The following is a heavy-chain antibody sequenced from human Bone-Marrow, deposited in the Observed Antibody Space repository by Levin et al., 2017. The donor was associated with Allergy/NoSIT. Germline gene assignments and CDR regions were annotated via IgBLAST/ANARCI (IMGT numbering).Heavy chain of an antibody. V-gene: IGHV2-5*02. CDR1: GFSLSVSGMS. CDR3: AHRRRHYNAAVDRYYYYMDV. CDR2: IYWDDDR. D-gene: IGHD6-25*01. J-gene: IGHJ6*03. Sequence: NASGPTLVKPTQTLTLTCSFSGFSLSVSGMSVVWIRQPPGKALEWLAHIYWDDDRRYSPSLKSRLTITKDTSKNQVVLTMTNVDPVDTATYYCAHRRRHYNAAVDRYYYYMDVWGEGTTVSVSS.